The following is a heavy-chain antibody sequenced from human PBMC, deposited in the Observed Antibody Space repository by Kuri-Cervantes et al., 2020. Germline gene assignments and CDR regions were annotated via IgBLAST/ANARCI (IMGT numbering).Heavy chain of an antibody. D-gene: IGHD6-19*01. V-gene: IGHV5-51*01. CDR1: GYSFTSYW. CDR3: ARSLSSGWYGGGFDY. CDR2: IYPGDSDT. J-gene: IGHJ4*02. Sequence: KVSCKGSGYSFTSYWIGWVRQMPGKGLEWMGIIYPGDSDTRYSPSFQGQVTISADKSISTAYLQWSGLKASDTAMYYCARSLSSGWYGGGFDYWGQGTLVTVSS.